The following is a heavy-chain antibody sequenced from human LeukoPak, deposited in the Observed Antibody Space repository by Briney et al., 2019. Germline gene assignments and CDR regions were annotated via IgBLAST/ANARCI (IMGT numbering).Heavy chain of an antibody. Sequence: SETLSLTCTVSGDSISTSKSYWGWIRQPPLKGLEWIGSIYYTGNTYYNASLKSRVTISVDTSKNQFSLKLSSVTAADTAVYYCARTRYYYGSRSYGAPYYFDYWGQGTLVTVSS. CDR1: GDSISTSKSY. D-gene: IGHD3-10*01. CDR3: ARTRYYYGSRSYGAPYYFDY. CDR2: IYYTGNT. V-gene: IGHV4-39*01. J-gene: IGHJ4*02.